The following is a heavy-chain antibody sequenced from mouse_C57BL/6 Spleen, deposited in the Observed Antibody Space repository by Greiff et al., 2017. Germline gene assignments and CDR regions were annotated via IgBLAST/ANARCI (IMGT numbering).Heavy chain of an antibody. D-gene: IGHD1-1*01. CDR3: ARGITTGYFDY. CDR2: IDPANGNT. Sequence: VQLKESVAELVRPGASVKLSCTASGFNIKNTYMHWVKQRPEQGREGIGRIDPANGNTKYAPKFQGKATITADTSSNTAYLQLSSLTSEDTAIYYGARGITTGYFDYWGQGTTLTVSS. CDR1: GFNIKNTY. J-gene: IGHJ2*01. V-gene: IGHV14-3*01.